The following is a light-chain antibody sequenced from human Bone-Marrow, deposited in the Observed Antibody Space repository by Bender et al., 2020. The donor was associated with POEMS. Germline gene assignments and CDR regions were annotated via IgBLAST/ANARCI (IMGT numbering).Light chain of an antibody. CDR3: QSYDSSLSGYV. CDR1: SSNIGNNY. Sequence: QSVLTQPPSVSAAPGQKVTISCSGSSSNIGNNYVSWYQQFPGTAPKLLIYDYNNRPSGVPDRFSGSKSGTSASLAITGLQAEDEADYYCQSYDSSLSGYVFGTGTKVTVL. CDR2: DYN. V-gene: IGLV1-40*01. J-gene: IGLJ1*01.